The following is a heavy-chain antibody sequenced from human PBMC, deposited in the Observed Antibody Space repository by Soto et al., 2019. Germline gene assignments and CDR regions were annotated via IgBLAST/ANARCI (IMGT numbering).Heavy chain of an antibody. Sequence: QVHLQQWGAGLLKPSETLSLTCAVYGVSFTGYYWSWIRQPPGKGLEWIGEINHSGSTNYNPSVKSRVTISVDTYKKQFSLKLSSVTAADTAVYYCATSYYNFWSGYYLACFDYWGQGTLVTVSS. J-gene: IGHJ4*02. CDR3: ATSYYNFWSGYYLACFDY. CDR2: INHSGST. D-gene: IGHD3-3*01. V-gene: IGHV4-34*01. CDR1: GVSFTGYY.